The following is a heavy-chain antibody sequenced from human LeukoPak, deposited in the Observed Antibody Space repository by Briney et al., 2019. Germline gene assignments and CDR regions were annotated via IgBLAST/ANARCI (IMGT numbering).Heavy chain of an antibody. V-gene: IGHV4-38-2*01. CDR3: ARLLSGSYSQFDY. Sequence: SETLSLTCAVSGYSIRSGHYWGWIRQPPGKGLEWIGSLYYSGSTDYNPSLRSRVTISVDTSKNQFSLKLTSVTAADTALYYCARLLSGSYSQFDYWGQGTLVTVSS. CDR2: LYYSGST. D-gene: IGHD1-26*01. CDR1: GYSIRSGHY. J-gene: IGHJ4*02.